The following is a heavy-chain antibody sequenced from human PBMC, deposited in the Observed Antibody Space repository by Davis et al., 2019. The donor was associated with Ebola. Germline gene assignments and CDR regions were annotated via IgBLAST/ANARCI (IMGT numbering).Heavy chain of an antibody. CDR1: GGTFSSYT. Sequence: ASVKVSCKASGGTFSSYTINWVRQAPGQGLEWMGWISAYNGNTNYAQKFQGRVTMTRDTSISTAYMELSSLRSEDTAVYYCVRYPPSNWNEFDYWGQGTLVTVSS. CDR3: VRYPPSNWNEFDY. CDR2: ISAYNGNT. V-gene: IGHV1-8*02. J-gene: IGHJ4*02. D-gene: IGHD1-20*01.